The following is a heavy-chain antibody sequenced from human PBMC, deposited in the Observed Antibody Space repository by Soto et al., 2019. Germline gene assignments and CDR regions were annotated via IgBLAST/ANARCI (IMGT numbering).Heavy chain of an antibody. CDR1: GGSISSSSYY. D-gene: IGHD6-19*01. J-gene: IGHJ4*02. Sequence: SETLSLTCTVSGGSISSSSYYWGWIRQPPGKGLEWIGSIYYSGSTYYNPSLKRQVTISVDTSKNQFSLKLSFVTAADTAVYYCARSPGIAVAEFDYWGQGTLVTVSS. V-gene: IGHV4-39*01. CDR2: IYYSGST. CDR3: ARSPGIAVAEFDY.